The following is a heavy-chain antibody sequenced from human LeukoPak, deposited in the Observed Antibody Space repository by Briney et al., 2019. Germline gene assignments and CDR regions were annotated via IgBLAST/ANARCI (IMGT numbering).Heavy chain of an antibody. CDR1: GGSISSSSYY. D-gene: IGHD3-3*01. J-gene: IGHJ5*02. V-gene: IGHV4-39*07. Sequence: SETLSLTCTVSGGSISSSSYYWGWIRQPPGKGLEWIGSIYYSGSTYYNPSLKSRVTISVDTSKNQFSLKLSSVTAADTAVYYCARGYDFWSGYSDPINWFDPWGQGTLVTVSS. CDR3: ARGYDFWSGYSDPINWFDP. CDR2: IYYSGST.